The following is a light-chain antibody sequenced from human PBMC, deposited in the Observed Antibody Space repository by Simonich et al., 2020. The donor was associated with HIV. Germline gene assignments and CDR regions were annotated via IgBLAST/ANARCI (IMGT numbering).Light chain of an antibody. V-gene: IGKV4-1*01. CDR3: QQYYSSPRT. CDR2: WAS. Sequence: SNNKNSLVWYQQKPGQPPKLLIYWASTRESGVPDRFSGSGSGTDFTLTISSLQAEDVAVYYCQQYYSSPRTFGQGTKVEIK. CDR1: SNNKNS. J-gene: IGKJ1*01.